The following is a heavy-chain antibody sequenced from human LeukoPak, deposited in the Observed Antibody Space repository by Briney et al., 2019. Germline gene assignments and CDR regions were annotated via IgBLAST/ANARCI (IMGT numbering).Heavy chain of an antibody. CDR1: GFTFSSYW. Sequence: GGSLRLSCAASGFTFSSYWMHWVRQAPGKGLVWVSRINSDGSSTSYADSVKGRFTISRDNAKNTLYLQMNSLRAEDTAVYYCARPMYSGSSLNWFDPWGQGTLVTVSS. J-gene: IGHJ5*02. CDR3: ARPMYSGSSLNWFDP. V-gene: IGHV3-74*01. CDR2: INSDGSST. D-gene: IGHD1-26*01.